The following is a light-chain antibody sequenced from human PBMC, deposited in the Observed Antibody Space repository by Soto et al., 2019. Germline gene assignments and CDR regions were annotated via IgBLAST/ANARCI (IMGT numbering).Light chain of an antibody. CDR2: EVS. V-gene: IGLV2-14*01. CDR1: SSEVGSYDH. CDR3: ISYTGSSTSYV. J-gene: IGLJ1*01. Sequence: QSVLTQPASVSGSPGQSITISCSGTSSEVGSYDHVAWYQQFPGKTPKLMIYEVSNRPSGVSSRFSGSKSGNTASLTISGLQAEDEADYYCISYTGSSTSYVFGSGTKFNVL.